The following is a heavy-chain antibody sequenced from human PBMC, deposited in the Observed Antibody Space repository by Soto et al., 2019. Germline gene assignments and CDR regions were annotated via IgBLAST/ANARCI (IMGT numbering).Heavy chain of an antibody. CDR3: ARSGDNYNVLDY. CDR1: GFTFSDYY. Sequence: QVQLVESGGGLVKPGESLRLYCAGSGFTFSDYYMSWIRQAPGKGLEWLSYSSNSGTYTRYADSVKGRFSISRDNAKNSLYLQINSLRGEDTGIYYCARSGDNYNVLDYWGQVTPVTVSS. J-gene: IGHJ4*02. CDR2: SSNSGTYT. V-gene: IGHV3-11*06. D-gene: IGHD3-10*02.